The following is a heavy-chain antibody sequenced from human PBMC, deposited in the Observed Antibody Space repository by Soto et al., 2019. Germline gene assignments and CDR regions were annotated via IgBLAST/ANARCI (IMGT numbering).Heavy chain of an antibody. D-gene: IGHD4-4*01. J-gene: IGHJ5*02. CDR1: GFTFSSAA. Sequence: EVQLLESGGSLVQPGGSLRLSCAASGFTFSSAAMNWVRQAPGKGLEWVSIISGSDSRTYYANSVKGRLPTSRDNSKNTLYLDMNRLRAEDTAVYYWAKSLDIHYKNWFDPWGQGTLVTVSS. CDR3: AKSLDIHYKNWFDP. CDR2: ISGSDSRT. V-gene: IGHV3-23*01.